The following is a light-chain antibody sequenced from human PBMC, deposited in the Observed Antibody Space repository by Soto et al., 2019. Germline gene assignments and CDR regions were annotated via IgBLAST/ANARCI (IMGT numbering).Light chain of an antibody. CDR3: QQYSTYTPRT. CDR1: QSIINW. J-gene: IGKJ1*01. Sequence: DIQMTQSPSTLSASVGDRVTITCRASQSIINWLGWYQQKPGKAPKILIYKASSLESGVPSRFSGSGSGTEFTLTISSLQPDDFATYYCQQYSTYTPRTFGQGTKVDIK. CDR2: KAS. V-gene: IGKV1-5*03.